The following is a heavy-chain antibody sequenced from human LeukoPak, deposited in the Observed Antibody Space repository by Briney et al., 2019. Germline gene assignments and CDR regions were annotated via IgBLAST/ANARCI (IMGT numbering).Heavy chain of an antibody. Sequence: KPSETLSLTCTVSGGSVSSGSYYWSWIRQPPGKGLEWFGYIYYSGSTNYNPSLKSRVTISVDTSKNQFSLKLSSVTAADTAVYHCAREAMYSYGNNFDYWGQGTLVTVSS. D-gene: IGHD5-18*01. CDR2: IYYSGST. J-gene: IGHJ4*02. V-gene: IGHV4-61*01. CDR1: GGSVSSGSYY. CDR3: AREAMYSYGNNFDY.